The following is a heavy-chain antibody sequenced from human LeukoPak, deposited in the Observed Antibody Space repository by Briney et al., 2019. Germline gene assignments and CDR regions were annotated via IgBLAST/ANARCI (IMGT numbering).Heavy chain of an antibody. CDR3: ATEGIAAAGTTFDY. CDR1: GGSFSGYY. CDR2: INHSGST. D-gene: IGHD6-13*01. Sequence: PSETLSLTCAVYGGSFSGYYWSWIRQPPGKGLEWIEEINHSGSTNYNPSLKSRVTISVDTSKNQFSLKLSSVTAADTAVYYCATEGIAAAGTTFDYWGQGTLVTVSS. J-gene: IGHJ4*02. V-gene: IGHV4-34*01.